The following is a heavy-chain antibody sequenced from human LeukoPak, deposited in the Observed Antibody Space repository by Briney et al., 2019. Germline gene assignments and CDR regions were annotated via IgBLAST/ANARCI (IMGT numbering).Heavy chain of an antibody. CDR1: GFTFSSYW. D-gene: IGHD4-23*01. CDR3: VRSNDYGGPHY. Sequence: GGSLRLSCAVSGFTFSSYWMHWVRRAPGKGLVWVSRIDRDGSRINYADSVKGRFTISRDNGKNTLFLQMNSLRAEDAAVYYCVRSNDYGGPHYWGQGTLVTVSS. V-gene: IGHV3-74*01. CDR2: IDRDGSRI. J-gene: IGHJ4*02.